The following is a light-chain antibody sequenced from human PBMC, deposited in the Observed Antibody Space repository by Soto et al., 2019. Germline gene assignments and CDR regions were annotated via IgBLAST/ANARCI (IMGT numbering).Light chain of an antibody. V-gene: IGLV2-14*01. CDR3: SSYTSSSTAYVV. J-gene: IGLJ2*01. CDR2: DVS. CDR1: SSDVGGYNY. Sequence: QSALTQPASVSGSPGQSITISCTGTSSDVGGYNYVSWYQQHPGKAPNLMIYDVSNRPSGVSNRFSGSKSGNTASLTISGLQAEDEADYYCSSYTSSSTAYVVFGGGTKLTVL.